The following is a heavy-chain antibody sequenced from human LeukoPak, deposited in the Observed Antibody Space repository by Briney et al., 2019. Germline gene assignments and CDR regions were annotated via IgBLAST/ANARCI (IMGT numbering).Heavy chain of an antibody. J-gene: IGHJ4*02. CDR3: AKHGEDSSGYYADFFDH. V-gene: IGHV4-39*01. CDR2: VFYNGNT. D-gene: IGHD3-22*01. Sequence: PSETLSLTCTVSGGSINTKTHYWACIRQTPGKGLEWIGSVFYNGNTYYNPSLKSRVTISVDTSKNQSSLRLTSVTAADTAVYYCAKHGEDSSGYYADFFDHCGQGTLVTVSS. CDR1: GGSINTKTHY.